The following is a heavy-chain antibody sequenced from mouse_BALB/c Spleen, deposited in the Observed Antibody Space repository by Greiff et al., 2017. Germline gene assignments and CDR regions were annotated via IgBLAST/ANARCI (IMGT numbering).Heavy chain of an antibody. CDR1: GYTFTSYW. CDR3: AREMGDGYSPHY. V-gene: IGHV1S81*02. CDR2: INPSNGRT. J-gene: IGHJ2*01. D-gene: IGHD2-3*01. Sequence: QVQLQQSGAELVKPGASVKLSCKASGYTFTSYWMHWVKQRPGQGLEWIGEINPSNGRTNYNEKFKSKATLTVDKSSSTAYMQLSSLTSEDSAVYYCAREMGDGYSPHYWGQGTTLTVSS.